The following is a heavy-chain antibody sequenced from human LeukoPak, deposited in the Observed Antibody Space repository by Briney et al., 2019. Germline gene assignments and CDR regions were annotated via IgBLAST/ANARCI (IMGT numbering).Heavy chain of an antibody. Sequence: GGSLRLSCAASGFTVSSNYMSWVRQAPGEGLEWVSVIYSGGNTYYADSVKGRFTISRDNSKNTLYLQMNSLRDEDTAVYYCARDPSVAATGWGRWFDHWGLGTLVTVSS. D-gene: IGHD6-13*01. J-gene: IGHJ5*02. CDR3: ARDPSVAATGWGRWFDH. V-gene: IGHV3-66*01. CDR1: GFTVSSNY. CDR2: IYSGGNT.